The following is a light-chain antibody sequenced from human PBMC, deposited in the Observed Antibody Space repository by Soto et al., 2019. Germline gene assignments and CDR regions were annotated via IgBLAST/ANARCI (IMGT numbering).Light chain of an antibody. Sequence: EIVLTQSPATLSLSPGERATLSCRASQSISSYLAWYQQKPGQAPRLLIYDASNRTTGIPARFSGGGTGTDFPLTTRSLEPEDFAVYYCQQRGNWPPTFGGGTKVEIK. CDR3: QQRGNWPPT. CDR1: QSISSY. J-gene: IGKJ4*01. CDR2: DAS. V-gene: IGKV3-11*01.